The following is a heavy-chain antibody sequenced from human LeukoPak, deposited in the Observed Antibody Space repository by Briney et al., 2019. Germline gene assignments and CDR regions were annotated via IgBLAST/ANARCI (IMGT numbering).Heavy chain of an antibody. V-gene: IGHV3-30*18. CDR1: GFTFSSYG. D-gene: IGHD2-21*02. CDR3: AKVCDPSSGYIVVVTALWYGMDV. J-gene: IGHJ6*02. CDR2: ISYDGSNK. Sequence: GRSLRLSCAASGFTFSSYGMHWVRQAPGKGLEWVAVISYDGSNKYYADSVKGRFTISRDNSKNTLYLQMNGLRAEDTAVYYCAKVCDPSSGYIVVVTALWYGMDVWGQGTTVTVSS.